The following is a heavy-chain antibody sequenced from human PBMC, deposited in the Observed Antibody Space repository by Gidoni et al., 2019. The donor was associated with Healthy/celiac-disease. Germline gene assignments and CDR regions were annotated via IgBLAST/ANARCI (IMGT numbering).Heavy chain of an antibody. Sequence: EVQLVESGGGLVQPGRSLRLSCAASGFTFDDYALHWVRQAPGKGLEWVSGISWNSGSIGYADSVKGRFTISRDNAKNSLYLQMNSLRAEDTALYYCAKDTYYYDSSGYPLHLLGNGMDVWGQGTTVTVSS. V-gene: IGHV3-9*01. J-gene: IGHJ6*02. CDR1: GFTFDDYA. D-gene: IGHD3-22*01. CDR2: ISWNSGSI. CDR3: AKDTYYYDSSGYPLHLLGNGMDV.